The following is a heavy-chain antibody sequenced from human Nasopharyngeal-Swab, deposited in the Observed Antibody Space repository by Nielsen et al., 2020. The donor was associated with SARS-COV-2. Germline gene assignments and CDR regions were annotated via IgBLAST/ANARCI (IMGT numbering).Heavy chain of an antibody. CDR1: GFTFSSYS. V-gene: IGHV3-21*01. D-gene: IGHD4-11*01. CDR2: ISSSSSYI. J-gene: IGHJ6*03. CDR3: ARDTYSNYASYYYYMDV. Sequence: RGSLRLSCAASGFTFSSYSMNWVRQAPGKGLEWVSSISSSSSYIYYADSVKGRFTISRDNAKNSLYLQMNSLRAEDTAVYYCARDTYSNYASYYYYMDVWGKGTTVTVSS.